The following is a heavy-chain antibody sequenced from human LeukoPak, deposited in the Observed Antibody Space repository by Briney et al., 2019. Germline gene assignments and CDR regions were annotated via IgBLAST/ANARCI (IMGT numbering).Heavy chain of an antibody. CDR3: ARAMVVTTDDNWFDP. D-gene: IGHD3-22*01. V-gene: IGHV1-69*04. Sequence: SVKVSCKASGGTISSYAISWERQAPGQGLEWMGRIIPIFGIANYAQKFQGRVTITADKSTSTAYMELSSLRSEDTAVYYCARAMVVTTDDNWFDPWGQGTLVTVSS. CDR1: GGTISSYA. J-gene: IGHJ5*02. CDR2: IIPIFGIA.